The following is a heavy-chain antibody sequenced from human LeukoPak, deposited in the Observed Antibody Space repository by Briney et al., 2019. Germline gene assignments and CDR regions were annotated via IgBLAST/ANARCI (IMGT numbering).Heavy chain of an antibody. D-gene: IGHD3-16*01. CDR3: ARDHNWAFDY. CDR2: IGPRGDMK. CDR1: GFTFSTYS. Sequence: GGSLRLSCAASGFTFSTYSMTWVRQAPGKGLELVSHIGPRGDMKSYPDSVKGRFTISRDNAQNSLYLQMNSLRGEDTAVYFCARDHNWAFDYWGQGTLVTVSS. V-gene: IGHV3-48*01. J-gene: IGHJ4*02.